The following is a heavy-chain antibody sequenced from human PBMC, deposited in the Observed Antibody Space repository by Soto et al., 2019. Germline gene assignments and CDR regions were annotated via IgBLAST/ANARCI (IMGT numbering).Heavy chain of an antibody. J-gene: IGHJ4*02. D-gene: IGHD6-6*01. Sequence: GGSLRLSCAASGFTFRSYGMHWVRQAPGKGLEWVAVISYDGSNKYYADSVKGGFTISRDNSKNTLYLQMNSMRAEDTSVYYCAVELQQLGYYWGQGTLVTVSS. V-gene: IGHV3-30*03. CDR1: GFTFRSYG. CDR3: AVELQQLGYY. CDR2: ISYDGSNK.